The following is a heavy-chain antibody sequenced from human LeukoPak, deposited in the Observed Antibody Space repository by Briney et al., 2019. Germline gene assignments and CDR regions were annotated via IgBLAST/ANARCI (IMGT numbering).Heavy chain of an antibody. CDR1: GLTLSSYE. CDR3: ARFASIDYFDY. J-gene: IGHJ4*02. Sequence: QPGGSLRLSCAASGLTLSSYEMNWVRQAPGKGLEWVSYISSSGSTIYYAASVKGRFTISRDNAKNSLYLQMNSLRAEDTAVYYCARFASIDYFDYWGQGTLVTVSS. CDR2: ISSSGSTI. V-gene: IGHV3-48*03. D-gene: IGHD5-12*01.